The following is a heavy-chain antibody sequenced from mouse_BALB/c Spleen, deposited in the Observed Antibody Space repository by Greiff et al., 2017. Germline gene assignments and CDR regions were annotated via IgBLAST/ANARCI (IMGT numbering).Heavy chain of an antibody. CDR2: IWRGGST. J-gene: IGHJ3*01. V-gene: IGHV2-5-1*01. Sequence: QVHVKQSGPSLVQPSQSLSITCTVSGFSLTSYGVHWVRQSPGKGLEWLGVIWRGGSTDYNAAFMSRLSITKDNSKSQVFFKMNSLQADDTAIYYCAKKNDYDGRFAYWGQGTLVTVSA. CDR1: GFSLTSYG. D-gene: IGHD2-4*01. CDR3: AKKNDYDGRFAY.